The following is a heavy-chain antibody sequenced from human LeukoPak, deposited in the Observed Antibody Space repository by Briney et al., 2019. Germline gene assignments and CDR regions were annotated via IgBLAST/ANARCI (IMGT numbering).Heavy chain of an antibody. D-gene: IGHD3-10*01. Sequence: RASVKVSCKASGYTFTHYGISWVRQAPGQGLEWMGWINPNSGGTNYAQKFQGRVTMTRDTSISTAYMELSRLRSDDTAVYYCARENRAHVPGNAFDIWGQGTMVTVSS. CDR3: ARENRAHVPGNAFDI. J-gene: IGHJ3*02. CDR1: GYTFTHYG. CDR2: INPNSGGT. V-gene: IGHV1-2*02.